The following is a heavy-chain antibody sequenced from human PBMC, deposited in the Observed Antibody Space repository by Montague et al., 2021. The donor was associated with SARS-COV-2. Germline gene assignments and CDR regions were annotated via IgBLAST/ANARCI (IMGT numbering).Heavy chain of an antibody. CDR2: ISDSGST. CDR1: GTSITSYY. J-gene: IGHJ6*02. D-gene: IGHD3-10*01. V-gene: IGHV4-59*01. CDR3: ARGCLSYFGAGSHCYGMDV. Sequence: SETLSLTCSVSGTSITSYYWNWIRQPPGKGVEWIGYISDSGSTNYSPSLKSRVTMSVDTSKNQMSPKLTSVRAADTAVYYCARGCLSYFGAGSHCYGMDVWGQGTTVTVSS.